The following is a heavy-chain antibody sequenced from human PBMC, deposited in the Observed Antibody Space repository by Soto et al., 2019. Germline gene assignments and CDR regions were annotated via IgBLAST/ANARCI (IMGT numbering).Heavy chain of an antibody. D-gene: IGHD1-1*01. CDR1: GYTFSDYD. CDR2: ISGYNGNT. J-gene: IGHJ6*04. V-gene: IGHV1-18*01. CDR3: VRDVYNSNGVDLDV. Sequence: QVRLVQSGAEVKKPGASVKVSCKAFGYTFSDYDITWVRQAPGQGLEWMGWISGYNGNTNYAQKFQGRVTMTTDTSTGTAYMELRSLRSGDTAVYYCVRDVYNSNGVDLDVWGKGTTVTVSS.